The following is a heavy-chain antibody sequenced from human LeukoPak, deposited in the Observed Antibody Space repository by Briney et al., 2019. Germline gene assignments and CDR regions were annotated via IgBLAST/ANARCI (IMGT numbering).Heavy chain of an antibody. D-gene: IGHD3-10*01. V-gene: IGHV3-53*01. CDR1: GFTASDNY. CDR2: ITTAGYT. CDR3: AREGAGFQH. J-gene: IGHJ1*01. Sequence: GGSLRLSCVASGFTASDNYMSWVRQAPGKGLEWVSVITTAGYTYYADSVKGRFTLSRDNSKNTLSLQMNSLRVDDTAVYYCAREGAGFQHWGQGTLVTVSS.